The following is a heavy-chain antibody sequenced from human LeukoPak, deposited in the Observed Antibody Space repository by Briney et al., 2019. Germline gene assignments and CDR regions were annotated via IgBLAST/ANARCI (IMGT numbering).Heavy chain of an antibody. CDR1: GSSISSSSYF. CDR2: TYYSGNT. D-gene: IGHD3-22*01. CDR3: ARWPFRMVVITRNAFDI. J-gene: IGHJ3*02. V-gene: IGHV4-39*07. Sequence: PSETLSLTCTVSGSSISSSSYFWGWIRQPPGKGLEWIGSTYYSGNTYYNPSLKSRVTISVDTSKNQFSLKLSSVTAADTAVYYCARWPFRMVVITRNAFDIWGQGTMVTVSS.